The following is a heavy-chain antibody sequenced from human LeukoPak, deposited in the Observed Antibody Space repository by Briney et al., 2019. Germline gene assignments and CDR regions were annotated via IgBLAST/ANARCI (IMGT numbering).Heavy chain of an antibody. CDR2: IYYSGST. D-gene: IGHD3-10*01. CDR1: GGSISSYF. CDR3: ARAYNYGSGSYSAFPY. V-gene: IGHV4-59*01. Sequence: SETLSLTCTVSGGSISSYFWSWIRQPPGKGLEWIGYIYYSGSTNYNYNPSLKSRVTLSVDTSKNHFSLKLSSVTAAYTAVYYCARAYNYGSGSYSAFPYWGQGTLVTVSS. J-gene: IGHJ4*02.